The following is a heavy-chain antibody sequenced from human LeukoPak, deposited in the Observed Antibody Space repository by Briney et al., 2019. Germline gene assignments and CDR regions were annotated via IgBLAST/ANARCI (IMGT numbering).Heavy chain of an antibody. CDR3: ARESSTSCYDY. CDR2: INPNSGGT. Sequence: ASVKASCKASGYTFTGYYMHWVRQAPGQGLEWMGWINPNSGGTNYAQKFQGWVTMTRDTSISTAYMELSRLRSDDTAVYYCARESSTSCYDYWGQGTLVTVSS. D-gene: IGHD2-2*01. CDR1: GYTFTGYY. V-gene: IGHV1-2*04. J-gene: IGHJ4*02.